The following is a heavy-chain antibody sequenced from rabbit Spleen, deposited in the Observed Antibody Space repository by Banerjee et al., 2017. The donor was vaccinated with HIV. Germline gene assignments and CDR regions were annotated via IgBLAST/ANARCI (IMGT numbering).Heavy chain of an antibody. CDR1: GFSLFSCW. CDR2: IYAGDGST. Sequence: QSLEESGGGLVKPGGTLTLTCKASGFSLFSCWMCWVRQAPGKGLELIGCIYAGDGSTDYANWVKGRFPFSKTSSTTVTLQMTSLTAADTATYFCARDLAGVIGWNFGWWGPGTLVTVS. J-gene: IGHJ4*01. CDR3: ARDLAGVIGWNFGW. D-gene: IGHD4-1*01. V-gene: IGHV1S40*01.